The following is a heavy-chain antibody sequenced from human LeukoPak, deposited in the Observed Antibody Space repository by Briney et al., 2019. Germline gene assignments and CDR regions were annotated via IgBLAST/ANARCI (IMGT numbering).Heavy chain of an antibody. CDR3: ARYPWRYFDWLSTSPIDYFDY. J-gene: IGHJ4*02. V-gene: IGHV3-30-3*01. D-gene: IGHD3-9*01. CDR2: ISYDGNNK. Sequence: GGSLRLSCAASGFTFSSYTMHWVRQAPGKGLEWVAVISYDGNNKYYADSVKGRFTISRDNSKNTLYLQMNSLRAEDTAVYYCARYPWRYFDWLSTSPIDYFDYWGQGTLVTVSS. CDR1: GFTFSSYT.